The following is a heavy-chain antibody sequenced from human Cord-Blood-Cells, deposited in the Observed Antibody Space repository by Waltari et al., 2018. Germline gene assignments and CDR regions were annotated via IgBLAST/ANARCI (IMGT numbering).Heavy chain of an antibody. CDR2: IYSGGST. Sequence: EVQLVESGGGLIQPGGSLRLSCAASGFTVSSNYMSWVRQAPGKGLEWLAVIYSGGSTYDASSVKGRFAISRDNAKTTLYLQMNSLRAEDTAVYYCARVDGDYTFDYWGQGTLVTVSS. D-gene: IGHD4-17*01. CDR3: ARVDGDYTFDY. J-gene: IGHJ4*02. V-gene: IGHV3-53*01. CDR1: GFTVSSNY.